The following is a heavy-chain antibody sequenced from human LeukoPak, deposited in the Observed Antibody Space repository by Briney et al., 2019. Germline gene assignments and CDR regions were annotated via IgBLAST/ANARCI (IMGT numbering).Heavy chain of an antibody. Sequence: SETLSLTCTVSGGSTTSSDYHWGWIRQPPGKGLEWIGSMYHSGGTYHNPSLKSRVTISVDTSKNQFSLKLNSVTAADTAVYYCARHVGQQLFYYYYGLDVWGQGTTVSVSS. CDR1: GGSTTSSDYH. V-gene: IGHV4-39*01. J-gene: IGHJ6*02. CDR3: ARHVGQQLFYYYYGLDV. CDR2: MYHSGGT. D-gene: IGHD6-13*01.